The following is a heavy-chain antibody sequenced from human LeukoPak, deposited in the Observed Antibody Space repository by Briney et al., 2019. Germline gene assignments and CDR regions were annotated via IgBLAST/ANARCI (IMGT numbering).Heavy chain of an antibody. Sequence: GGSLRLSCAASGFTFSSYGMHWVRQAPGKGLEWVAVISYDGTNKYYADSVKGRFTISRDNSKNTLYLQMNSLRAEDTAGYYCAKDLYGDATINYWGQGTLVTVSS. CDR3: AKDLYGDATINY. CDR2: ISYDGTNK. V-gene: IGHV3-30*18. J-gene: IGHJ4*02. CDR1: GFTFSSYG. D-gene: IGHD4-17*01.